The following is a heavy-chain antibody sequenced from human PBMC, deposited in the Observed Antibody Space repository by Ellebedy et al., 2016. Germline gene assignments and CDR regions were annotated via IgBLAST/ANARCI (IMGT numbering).Heavy chain of an antibody. Sequence: GGSLRLSXAASGFTFSLYGLPWVRQAPGKGLEWVAVIWDDGSHKYYRDSVKGRFTISRDNSTNTLYLQMNNLRAEDTAVYYCARHGSGSSSIDYWGEGTLVTVSS. CDR3: ARHGSGSSSIDY. D-gene: IGHD6-6*01. J-gene: IGHJ4*02. CDR2: IWDDGSHK. CDR1: GFTFSLYG. V-gene: IGHV3-33*01.